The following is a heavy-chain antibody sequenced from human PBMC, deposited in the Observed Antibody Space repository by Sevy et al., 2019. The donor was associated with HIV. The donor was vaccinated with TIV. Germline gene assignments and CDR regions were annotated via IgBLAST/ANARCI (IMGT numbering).Heavy chain of an antibody. CDR1: GSTFSDDY. D-gene: IGHD3-22*01. J-gene: IGHJ5*02. Sequence: ASVKVSCKTSGSTFSDDYVHWVRRAPGAGLEWLGWINSAGANFAEIFQDRLSMTRDASISTAYMELRSLRSDDTATYYCATSGNVDSSWLDPWGQGTLVTVSS. CDR2: INSAGA. V-gene: IGHV1-2*02. CDR3: ATSGNVDSSWLDP.